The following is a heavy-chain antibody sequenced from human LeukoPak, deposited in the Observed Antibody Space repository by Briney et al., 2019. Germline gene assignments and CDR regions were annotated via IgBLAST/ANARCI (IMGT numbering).Heavy chain of an antibody. CDR1: GFTFTSYS. CDR2: ISGGGGST. J-gene: IGHJ4*02. Sequence: PGGSLRLSCAASGFTFTSYSMNWVRQAPGKGLEWVSTISGGGGSTYYADSVKGRFTISRDNSKNTLYLQMNSLRAEDTAVYYCAKAPNDYGDYGWGQGTLVTVSS. D-gene: IGHD4-17*01. CDR3: AKAPNDYGDYG. V-gene: IGHV3-23*01.